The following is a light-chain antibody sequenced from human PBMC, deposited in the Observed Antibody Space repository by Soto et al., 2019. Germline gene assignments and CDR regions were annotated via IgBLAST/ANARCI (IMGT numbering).Light chain of an antibody. Sequence: ELVLTQSPGTLSLSPGARATLSCRASQSVSSSYLAWYQQKPGQAPRLLIYGASSRATGIPDRFSGIGSGTDFTLTISRLEPEDFAVYYCQQYGSSPPITFGQGTRLEIK. CDR1: QSVSSSY. V-gene: IGKV3-20*01. J-gene: IGKJ5*01. CDR3: QQYGSSPPIT. CDR2: GAS.